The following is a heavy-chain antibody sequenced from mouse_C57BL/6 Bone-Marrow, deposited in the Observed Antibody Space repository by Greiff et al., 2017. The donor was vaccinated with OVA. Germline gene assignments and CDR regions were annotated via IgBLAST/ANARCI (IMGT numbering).Heavy chain of an antibody. CDR2: ISYSGST. CDR1: GYSITSGYD. CDR3: ARGKRYSRRYFDV. J-gene: IGHJ1*03. V-gene: IGHV3-1*01. Sequence: EVQLQQSGPGMVKPSQSLSLTCTVTGYSITSGYDWHWIRHFPGNKLEWMGYISYSGSTNYNPSLKSRISITHDTSKNHFFLKLNSVTTEDTATYYCARGKRYSRRYFDVWGTGTTVTVSS.